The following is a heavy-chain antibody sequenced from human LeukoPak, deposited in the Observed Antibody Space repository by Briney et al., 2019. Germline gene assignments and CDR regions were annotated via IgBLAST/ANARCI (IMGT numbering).Heavy chain of an antibody. Sequence: SETLSLTCTVSGGSISSSSYYWGWIRQPPGKGLEWIGSIHYSGSTYYNPSLKSRVTISVDTSKNQFSLKLSSVTAADTAVYYCTARGTVTSTDDAFDIWGQGTMVTVSS. J-gene: IGHJ3*02. V-gene: IGHV4-39*07. CDR1: GGSISSSSYY. CDR3: TARGTVTSTDDAFDI. CDR2: IHYSGST. D-gene: IGHD4-17*01.